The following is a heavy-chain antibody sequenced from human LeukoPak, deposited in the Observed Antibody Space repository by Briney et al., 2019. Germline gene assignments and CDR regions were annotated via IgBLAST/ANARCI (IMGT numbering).Heavy chain of an antibody. CDR3: ARDGYYYDSSGYYSLDY. V-gene: IGHV3-30-3*01. Sequence: GGSLRLSCAASGFTFSSYAMHWVRQAPGKGLEWVAVISYDGSNKYYADSVKGRFTISRDNSKNTLYLQMNSLRAEDTAVYYCARDGYYYDSSGYYSLDYWGQGTLVTVSS. CDR2: ISYDGSNK. CDR1: GFTFSSYA. D-gene: IGHD3-22*01. J-gene: IGHJ4*02.